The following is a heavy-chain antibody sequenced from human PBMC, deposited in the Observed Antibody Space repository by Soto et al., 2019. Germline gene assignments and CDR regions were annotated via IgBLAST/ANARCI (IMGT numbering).Heavy chain of an antibody. D-gene: IGHD1-26*01. CDR3: ARPGIVGANLYYFDY. Sequence: EVQLVESGGGLVRPGGSLRLSCAASGFTFSDHYMDWVRQAPGKGLEWVGRTRNKANSYTTEYAASVKGRFTISRDDSKNSLYLQMNSLKTEDTAVYYCARPGIVGANLYYFDYWGQGTLVTVSS. CDR2: TRNKANSYTT. CDR1: GFTFSDHY. J-gene: IGHJ4*02. V-gene: IGHV3-72*01.